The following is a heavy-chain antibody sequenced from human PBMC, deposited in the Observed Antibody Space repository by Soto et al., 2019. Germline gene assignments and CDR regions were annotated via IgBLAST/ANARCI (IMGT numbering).Heavy chain of an antibody. J-gene: IGHJ6*02. CDR1: GGSISSYY. V-gene: IGHV4-59*08. CDR2: IYYSGST. D-gene: IGHD3-16*02. CDR3: ARVSKSGPDYYYYYGMDV. Sequence: PSETLSLTCTVSGGSISSYYWSWIRQPPGKGLEWIGYIYYSGSTNYNPSLKSRVTISVDTSKNQFSLKLSSETAADTAVYYCARVSKSGPDYYYYYGMDVWGQGTTVTVSS.